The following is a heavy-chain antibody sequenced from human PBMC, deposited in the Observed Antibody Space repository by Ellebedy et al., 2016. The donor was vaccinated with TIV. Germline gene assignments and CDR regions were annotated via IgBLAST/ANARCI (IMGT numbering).Heavy chain of an antibody. CDR3: ARMRDNNENYGSFDI. D-gene: IGHD4-17*01. CDR2: IFSNDQK. CDR1: GFPLSNAYMG. Sequence: SGPTLVKPTKTLTLTCTVSGFPLSNAYMGVSWIRQPPGKALEWLAHIFSNDQKSYSTSLNHRLTLSKDPSRSQVVLMMTNMDPVDTATYYCARMRDNNENYGSFDIWGQGTMVTVSS. V-gene: IGHV2-26*01. J-gene: IGHJ3*02.